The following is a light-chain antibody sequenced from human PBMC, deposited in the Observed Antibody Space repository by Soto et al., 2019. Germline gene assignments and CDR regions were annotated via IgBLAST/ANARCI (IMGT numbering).Light chain of an antibody. V-gene: IGKV1-12*01. CDR2: AAS. CDR1: QGVSNW. CDR3: QQANTFPET. J-gene: IGKJ3*01. Sequence: DIQMTQSPSSVSASVGDRVTITCRASQGVSNWLAWYQQKPGKAPNLLIYAASSLRSGLPSRSNGRGVGPGVPLTLGRLQPEDFATYYCQQANTFPETFGPGTKVENK.